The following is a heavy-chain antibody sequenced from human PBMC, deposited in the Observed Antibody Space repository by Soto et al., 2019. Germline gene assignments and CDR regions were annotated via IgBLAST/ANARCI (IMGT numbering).Heavy chain of an antibody. D-gene: IGHD2-15*01. Sequence: QVQLQQWGAGLLKPSETLSLTCAVYGGSFSGYYWSWIRQPPGKGLEWIGEINHSGSTNYNPSLKSRVTISLDTSKNQFSLKLSSVTAADTAVYYCARISSGGSCYWVCPVSWFDPWGQGTLVTVSS. J-gene: IGHJ5*02. V-gene: IGHV4-34*01. CDR3: ARISSGGSCYWVCPVSWFDP. CDR2: INHSGST. CDR1: GGSFSGYY.